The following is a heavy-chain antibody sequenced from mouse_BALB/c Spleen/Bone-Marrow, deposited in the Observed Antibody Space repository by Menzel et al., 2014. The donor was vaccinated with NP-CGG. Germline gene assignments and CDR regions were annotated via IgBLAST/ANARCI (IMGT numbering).Heavy chain of an antibody. CDR1: GYPFTGYY. V-gene: IGHV1-18*01. CDR3: ARDAMDY. CDR2: VNPNNGGT. Sequence: EVQLQQSGPDLVKPGASLKISCKASGYPFTGYYMYWLKQSHGKSLEWIGRVNPNNGGTTYNQKFKDKAILTVDKSSTIAYMELRSLTSEDSAVYYCARDAMDYWGQGTSVTVSS. J-gene: IGHJ4*01.